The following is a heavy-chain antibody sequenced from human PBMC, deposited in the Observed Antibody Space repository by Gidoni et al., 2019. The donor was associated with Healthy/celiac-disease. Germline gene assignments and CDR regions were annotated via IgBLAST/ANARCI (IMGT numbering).Heavy chain of an antibody. CDR2: ISSSSSTI. V-gene: IGHV3-48*01. CDR1: GLTFSSYS. D-gene: IGHD6-6*01. Sequence: EGKLLGSGGGLVQPGGSLRLACAASGLTFSSYSMTWVRQAPGKGLEWVSYISSSSSTIYYAYSVKGRFTISRDNAKNSLSLQINSLRAEDTAVYYCATARGRIAARQPFYYWGQGTLVTVSS. CDR3: ATARGRIAARQPFYY. J-gene: IGHJ4*02.